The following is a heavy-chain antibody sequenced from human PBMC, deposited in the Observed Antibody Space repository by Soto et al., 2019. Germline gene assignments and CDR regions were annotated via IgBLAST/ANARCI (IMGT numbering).Heavy chain of an antibody. V-gene: IGHV3-7*05. J-gene: IGHJ4*02. CDR2: IKQDGSEK. Sequence: GGSLRLSCAASGFTFSSYWMSWVRQAPGKGLEWVANIKQDGSEKYYVDSVKGRFTISRDNAKNSLYLQMNSLRAEDTAVYYCARGRQDFWSGSYTGTDYWGQGTLVTVSS. D-gene: IGHD3-3*01. CDR3: ARGRQDFWSGSYTGTDY. CDR1: GFTFSSYW.